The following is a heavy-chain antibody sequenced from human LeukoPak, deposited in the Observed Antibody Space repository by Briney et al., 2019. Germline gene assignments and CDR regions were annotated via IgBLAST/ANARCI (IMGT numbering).Heavy chain of an antibody. CDR1: GGSVSSYY. J-gene: IGHJ6*02. CDR2: LYYTGNA. Sequence: PSETLSLTCTVSGGSVSSYYWSWIRQPPGKGLEFIGYLYYTGNANYNPSLESRVTISEDTSKKHISLKMTSVTAADTAVYYCATKGRGPHPSGLGSRLYHGMDVWGQGTTVTVSS. V-gene: IGHV4-59*02. CDR3: ATKGRGPHPSGLGSRLYHGMDV. D-gene: IGHD3-10*01.